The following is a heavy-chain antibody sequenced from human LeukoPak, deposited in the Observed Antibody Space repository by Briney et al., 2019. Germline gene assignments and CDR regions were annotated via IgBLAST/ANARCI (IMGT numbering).Heavy chain of an antibody. CDR3: ARFRTWGDKAFDY. V-gene: IGHV3-23*01. Sequence: GGSLRLSCAASGFTFSSYAMNWVRQAPGKGLEWVSTIDGRGGSTFSADSVKGRFTISRDNSKNTLYLQLNSPRAEDTAVYYCARFRTWGDKAFDYWGQGTLVTVSS. J-gene: IGHJ4*02. CDR1: GFTFSSYA. D-gene: IGHD2-21*02. CDR2: IDGRGGST.